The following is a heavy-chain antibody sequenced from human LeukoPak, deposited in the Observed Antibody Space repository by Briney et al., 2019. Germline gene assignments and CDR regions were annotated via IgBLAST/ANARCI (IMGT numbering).Heavy chain of an antibody. CDR2: INHSGST. Sequence: SETLSLTRAVYGGSFSGYYWSWIRQPPGKGLEWIGEINHSGSTNYNPSLKSRVTISVDTSKNQFSLKLSSVTAADTAVYYCAGDRCSGGSCYSRYYYYGMDVWAKGPRSPSPQ. D-gene: IGHD2-15*01. CDR1: GGSFSGYY. V-gene: IGHV4-34*01. CDR3: AGDRCSGGSCYSRYYYYGMDV. J-gene: IGHJ6*04.